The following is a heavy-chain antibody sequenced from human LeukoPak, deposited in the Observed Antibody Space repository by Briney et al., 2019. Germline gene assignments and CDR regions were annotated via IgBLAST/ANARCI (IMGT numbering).Heavy chain of an antibody. V-gene: IGHV1-2*02. D-gene: IGHD6-19*01. CDR2: INPNSGGT. CDR3: AKGRVVAGSKSLTYHWFDP. CDR1: GYTFSGYY. J-gene: IGHJ5*02. Sequence: EASVKVSCKASGYTFSGYYIHWVRQAPGQGLEWMGWINPNSGGTKYARNFQGRVTMTRDTSISTAYMGLSRLGSDDTAVYYCAKGRVVAGSKSLTYHWFDPWGQGTLVTVSS.